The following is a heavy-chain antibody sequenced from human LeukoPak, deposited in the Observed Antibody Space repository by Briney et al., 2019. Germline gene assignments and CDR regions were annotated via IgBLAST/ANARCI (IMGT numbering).Heavy chain of an antibody. CDR2: VYHNGET. V-gene: IGHV4-38-2*02. D-gene: IGHD1-26*01. J-gene: IGHJ6*03. CDR1: GYSISTNYY. CDR3: VTPRSWELSDMAV. Sequence: PSETPSLTCTVSGYSISTNYYWAWIRQSPGTGLEWIGSVYHNGETYYNPSLKSRVIMSVDTSKNEFSLRLTSVTAADTAVYYCVTPRSWELSDMAVWGKGTTVIVSS.